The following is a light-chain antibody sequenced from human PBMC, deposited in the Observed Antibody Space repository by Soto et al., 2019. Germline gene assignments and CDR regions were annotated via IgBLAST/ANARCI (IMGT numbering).Light chain of an antibody. CDR3: QQYNSYWGT. Sequence: AIRMTQSPSSLAASTGDRVTITCRASQAISSYLAWYQQKPGKAPKLLICAASTLQSGVPSTFSRSGSGTEFTLTISSLQPDDFATYYCQQYNSYWGTFGQGTKV. CDR2: AAS. J-gene: IGKJ1*01. V-gene: IGKV1-8*01. CDR1: QAISSY.